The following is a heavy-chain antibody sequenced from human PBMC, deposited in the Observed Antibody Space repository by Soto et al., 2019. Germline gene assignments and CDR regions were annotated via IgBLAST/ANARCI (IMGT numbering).Heavy chain of an antibody. CDR1: VYRFTGYY. D-gene: IGHD2-15*01. Sequence: VSAVKVSCKARVYRFTGYYVHCLRQAPGRELKWKGWINPNSGDTYLAQRFQGRVTMNRDTSIGTAYMELRGLASGDTAENYFGKGGARLSAGSSVDHYDAMDVSGQGTTVTVSS. V-gene: IGHV1-2*02. CDR3: GKGGARLSAGSSVDHYDAMDV. J-gene: IGHJ6*02. CDR2: INPNSGDT.